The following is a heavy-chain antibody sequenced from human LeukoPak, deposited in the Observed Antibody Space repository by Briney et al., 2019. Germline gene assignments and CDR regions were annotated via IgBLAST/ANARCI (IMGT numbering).Heavy chain of an antibody. D-gene: IGHD1-26*01. J-gene: IGHJ3*02. CDR2: INHSGST. CDR3: ATGWENAFDI. Sequence: SSETLSLTCAVYGGSFSGYYWSWIRQPPGKGLEWIGEINHSGSTNYNPSLKSRVNISVDTSKNQFSLKLSSVTAADTAVYYCATGWENAFDIWGQGPMVTVSS. V-gene: IGHV4-34*01. CDR1: GGSFSGYY.